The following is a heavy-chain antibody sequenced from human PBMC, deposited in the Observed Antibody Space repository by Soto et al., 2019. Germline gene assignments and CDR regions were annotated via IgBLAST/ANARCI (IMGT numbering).Heavy chain of an antibody. D-gene: IGHD2-15*01. CDR2: FDPEDGET. CDR1: GYTLTELS. CDR3: ATLGYCSGGSCYVSPL. J-gene: IGHJ4*02. Sequence: ASVKVSCKVSGYTLTELSMHWVRQAPGKGLEWMGGFDPEDGETIYAQKFQGRVTMTEDTSTDTAYMELSSLRSEDTAVYYCATLGYCSGGSCYVSPLWGQGTLVTVSS. V-gene: IGHV1-24*01.